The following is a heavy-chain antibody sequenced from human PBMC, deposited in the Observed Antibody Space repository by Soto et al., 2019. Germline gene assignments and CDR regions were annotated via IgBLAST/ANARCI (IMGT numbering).Heavy chain of an antibody. CDR2: IIPIFGTA. V-gene: IGHV1-69*13. Sequence: SVKVSCKASGGTFSSYAISWVRQAPGQGLEWMGGIIPIFGTANYSQKFQGRVTITADESTSTAYMELSSLRSEDTAVYYCARASSVALPGNWFDPWGQGTLVTVSS. CDR1: GGTFSSYA. J-gene: IGHJ5*02. D-gene: IGHD6-19*01. CDR3: ARASSVALPGNWFDP.